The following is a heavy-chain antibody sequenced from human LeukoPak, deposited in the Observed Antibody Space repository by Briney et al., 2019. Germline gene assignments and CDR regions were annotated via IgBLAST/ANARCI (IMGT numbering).Heavy chain of an antibody. Sequence: SETLSLTCTVSGGSISSGGYYWSWIRQHPGKGLEWIGYIYYSGSTYYNPSLKSRVTISVDTSKNQFSLKLSSVTAADTAVYYCARGTARDAFDIWGQGTMVTVST. D-gene: IGHD2-21*02. V-gene: IGHV4-31*03. CDR3: ARGTARDAFDI. CDR2: IYYSGST. CDR1: GGSISSGGYY. J-gene: IGHJ3*02.